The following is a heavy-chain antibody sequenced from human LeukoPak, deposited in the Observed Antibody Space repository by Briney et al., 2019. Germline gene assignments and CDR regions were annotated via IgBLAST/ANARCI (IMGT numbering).Heavy chain of an antibody. V-gene: IGHV3-48*03. CDR1: GFTFSSYE. J-gene: IGHJ3*02. D-gene: IGHD2-21*01. CDR2: ISSSGSTI. Sequence: GGSLRLSCAASGFTFSSYEMNWVRQAPGKGLEWVSYISSSGSTIYYADSVKGRFTISRDNAKNSLYLQMNSLRAEDTAVYYCARDPYETGAFDIWGQGTMVTVSS. CDR3: ARDPYETGAFDI.